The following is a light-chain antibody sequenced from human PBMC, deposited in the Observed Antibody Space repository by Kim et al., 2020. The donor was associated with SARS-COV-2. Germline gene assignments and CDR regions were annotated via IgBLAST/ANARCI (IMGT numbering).Light chain of an antibody. CDR1: SSNIGNNA. CDR3: AAWDDRLNGPV. CDR2: YDD. Sequence: RRRVTSSCSGSSSNIGNNALNGYQQLPGKAPKLLIYYDDLLPSGVSDRFSGSKSGTSASLAISGLQSEDEADYYCAAWDDRLNGPVFGGGTQLPVL. J-gene: IGLJ2*01. V-gene: IGLV1-36*01.